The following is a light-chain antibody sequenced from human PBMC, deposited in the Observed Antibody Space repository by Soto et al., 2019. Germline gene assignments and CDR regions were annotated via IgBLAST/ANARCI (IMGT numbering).Light chain of an antibody. CDR2: EVS. J-gene: IGLJ2*01. CDR1: RSDVGAYNY. CDR3: TSYRSGSTPVV. Sequence: QSALTQPASVSGSPGQSIAISCTGTRSDVGAYNYVSWYQHHPGKAPKLMIYEVSNRPSGVSNRFSGSKSGNTASLTISGLQAEDEADYYCTSYRSGSTPVVFGGGTQLTVL. V-gene: IGLV2-14*01.